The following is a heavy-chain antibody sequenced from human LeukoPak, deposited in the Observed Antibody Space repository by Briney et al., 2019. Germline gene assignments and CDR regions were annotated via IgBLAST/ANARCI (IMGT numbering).Heavy chain of an antibody. CDR1: GFTFSYYS. J-gene: IGHJ5*02. CDR2: ISSSSNYI. Sequence: PGGCLRLSCAASGFTFSYYSMNWVRQAPGKGLECVSSISSSSNYIYYADSVKGRFTISRDNAKNSLYLQMNSLRAEDTAVYYCARGGTYGDYVGSWGQRTLVTVSS. D-gene: IGHD4-17*01. CDR3: ARGGTYGDYVGS. V-gene: IGHV3-21*01.